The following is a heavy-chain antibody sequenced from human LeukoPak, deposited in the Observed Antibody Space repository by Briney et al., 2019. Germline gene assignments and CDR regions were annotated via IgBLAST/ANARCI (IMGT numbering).Heavy chain of an antibody. V-gene: IGHV5-51*01. D-gene: IGHD3-9*01. J-gene: IGHJ4*02. CDR3: ARLYDILTGNSFDY. Sequence: IYPLASDTRYSPSFQGQVTVSADKSIRTAYLQWSSLKASDTAMYYCARLYDILTGNSFDYWGQGTLVTVSS. CDR2: IYPLASDT.